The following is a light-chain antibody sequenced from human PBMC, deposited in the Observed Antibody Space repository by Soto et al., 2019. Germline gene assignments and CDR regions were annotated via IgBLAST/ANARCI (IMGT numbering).Light chain of an antibody. Sequence: EIVLTQSPGTLSLSPGERSTLSCRASQSVSSRLAWYQQKPGQAPRLLISGASSRATGIPDRFSGRGSATDFTLTSSSLEPEDFALYYCQQYGSSPITFGQGTRLEIK. CDR1: QSVSSR. J-gene: IGKJ5*01. V-gene: IGKV3-20*01. CDR2: GAS. CDR3: QQYGSSPIT.